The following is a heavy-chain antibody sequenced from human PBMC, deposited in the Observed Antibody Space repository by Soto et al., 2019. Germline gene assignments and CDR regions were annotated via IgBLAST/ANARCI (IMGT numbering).Heavy chain of an antibody. V-gene: IGHV3-48*02. CDR2: ISSRSSTI. CDR1: GFTFSSYS. J-gene: IGHJ6*02. CDR3: ARDHFGDTSMGTAYYYYYGMDV. D-gene: IGHD5-18*01. Sequence: GGSLRLSCAASGFTFSSYSMNWVRQAPGKGLEWISYISSRSSTIFYADSVKGRFTISRDNAKNSLYLQMNSLRDEDTAVYYCARDHFGDTSMGTAYYYYYGMDVWGQGNTVTVSS.